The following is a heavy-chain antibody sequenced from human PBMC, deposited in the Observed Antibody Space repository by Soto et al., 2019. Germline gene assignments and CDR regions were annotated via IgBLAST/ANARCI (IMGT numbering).Heavy chain of an antibody. V-gene: IGHV1-69*13. CDR3: AVDYCSSTSCYGAFDI. D-gene: IGHD2-2*01. CDR2: IIPIFGTA. J-gene: IGHJ3*02. Sequence: SVKVSCKASGGTFSSYAISWVRQAPGQGLEWMGGIIPIFGTANYAQKFQGRVTITADESTSTAYMELSGLRSEDTAVYYCAVDYCSSTSCYGAFDIWGQGTMVTVS. CDR1: GGTFSSYA.